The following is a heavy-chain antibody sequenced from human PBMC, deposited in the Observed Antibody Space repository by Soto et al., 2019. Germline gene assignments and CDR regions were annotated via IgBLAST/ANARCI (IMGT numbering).Heavy chain of an antibody. D-gene: IGHD3-3*01. CDR3: ARGNYDFWSGYYLADNWFDP. Sequence: ASVKVSCRASGYTFTSYDINWVRKATGQGIEWMGWMNPNSGNTGYAQKFQGRVTMTRNTSISTAYMELSSLRSEDTAVYYCARGNYDFWSGYYLADNWFDPWGQGTLVTVSS. CDR2: MNPNSGNT. CDR1: GYTFTSYD. J-gene: IGHJ5*02. V-gene: IGHV1-8*02.